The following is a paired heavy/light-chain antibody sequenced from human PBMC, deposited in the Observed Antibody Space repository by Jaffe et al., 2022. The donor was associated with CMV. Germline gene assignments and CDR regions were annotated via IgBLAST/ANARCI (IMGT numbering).Light chain of an antibody. CDR3: SSYTSSSTYWV. CDR1: SSDVGGYNY. J-gene: IGLJ3*02. Sequence: QSALTQPASVSGSPGQSITISCTGTSSDVGGYNYVSWYQQHPGKAPKLMIYDVSNRPSGVSNRFSGSKSGNTASLTISGLQAEDEADYYCSSYTSSSTYWVFGGGTKLTVL. V-gene: IGLV2-14*03. CDR2: DVS.
Heavy chain of an antibody. CDR3: ARSGRGYSYEEGVGRGREPWAFDI. CDR2: IDPSDSYT. Sequence: EVQLVQSGAEVKKPGESLRISCKGSGYSFTSYWISWVRQMPGKGLEWMGRIDPSDSYTNYSPSFQGHVTISADKSISTAYLQWSSLKASDTAMYYCARSGRGYSYEEGVGRGREPWAFDIWGQGTMVTVSS. J-gene: IGHJ3*02. D-gene: IGHD5-18*01. V-gene: IGHV5-10-1*03. CDR1: GYSFTSYW.